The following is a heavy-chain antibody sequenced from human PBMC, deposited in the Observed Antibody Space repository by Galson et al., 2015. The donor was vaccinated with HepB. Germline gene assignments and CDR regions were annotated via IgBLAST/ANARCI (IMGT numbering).Heavy chain of an antibody. CDR2: ISGSGGST. J-gene: IGHJ6*02. CDR1: GFTFSSYA. V-gene: IGHV3-23*01. CDR3: AKAVGAIAYYYYGMDV. D-gene: IGHD1-26*01. Sequence: SLRLSCAASGFTFSSYAMSWVRQAPGKGLEWVSAISGSGGSTYYADSVKGRFTISRDNSKNTLYLQMNSLRAEDTAVYYCAKAVGAIAYYYYGMDVWGQGTTVTVSS.